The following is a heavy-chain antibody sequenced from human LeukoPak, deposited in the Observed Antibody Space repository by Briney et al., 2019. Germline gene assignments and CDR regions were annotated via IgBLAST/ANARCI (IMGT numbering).Heavy chain of an antibody. CDR1: GYIFTSYD. J-gene: IGHJ4*02. V-gene: IGHV1-8*01. D-gene: IGHD7-27*01. Sequence: ASVTVSCTASGYIFTSYDFNWVRQATGQRPEWMGWMSPNSGDTGYAQKFQDRVTMTRNTSISTAYMELSSLRSDDTAVYYCARGPPNWGYDYWGPGTLVTVSS. CDR2: MSPNSGDT. CDR3: ARGPPNWGYDY.